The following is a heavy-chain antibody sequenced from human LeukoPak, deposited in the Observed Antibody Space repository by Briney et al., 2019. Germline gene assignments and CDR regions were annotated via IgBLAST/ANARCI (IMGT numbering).Heavy chain of an antibody. D-gene: IGHD6-13*01. J-gene: IGHJ4*02. CDR1: GGSISSYY. CDR3: ARGSKAAPGTFDY. V-gene: IGHV4-59*01. CDR2: IYYTGSP. Sequence: SETLSLTCTVSGGSISSYYWSWIRKPPGKGLEWIGYIYYTGSPDYNPSLKSRVAISVDTSKNQFSLKLSSVTAADTAVYYCARGSKAAPGTFDYWGQGTLVTVSS.